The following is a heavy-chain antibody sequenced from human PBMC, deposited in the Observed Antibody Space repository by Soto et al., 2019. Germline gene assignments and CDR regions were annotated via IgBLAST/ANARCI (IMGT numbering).Heavy chain of an antibody. CDR2: ISGSGGST. CDR1: GFTFSSYA. V-gene: IGHV3-23*01. J-gene: IGHJ4*02. CDR3: AKAPGGYSSSSDLDY. D-gene: IGHD6-6*01. Sequence: PGGSLRLSCAASGFTFSSYAMSWVRQAPGKGLEWVSAISGSGGSTYYADSVKGRFTISRDNSKNTLYLQMNSLRAEDAAVYYCAKAPGGYSSSSDLDYWGQGTLVTVSS.